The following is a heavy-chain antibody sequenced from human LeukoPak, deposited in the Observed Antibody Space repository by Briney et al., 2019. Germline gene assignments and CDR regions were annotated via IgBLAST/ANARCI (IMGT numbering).Heavy chain of an antibody. D-gene: IGHD1-7*01. V-gene: IGHV1-46*01. CDR3: ARASITGTTPRFDY. CDR2: INPSGGST. CDR1: GGTFSSYA. J-gene: IGHJ4*02. Sequence: ASVKVSCKASGGTFSSYAISWVRQAPGQGLEWMGIINPSGGSTSYAQKFQGRVTMTRDMSTSTVYMELSSLRSEDTAVYYCARASITGTTPRFDYWGQGTLVTVSS.